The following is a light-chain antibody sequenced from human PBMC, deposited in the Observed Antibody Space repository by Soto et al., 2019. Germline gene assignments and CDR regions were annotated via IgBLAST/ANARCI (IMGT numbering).Light chain of an antibody. J-gene: IGKJ3*01. CDR2: GAS. CDR3: QQSYSLPLT. CDR1: QNIGDY. Sequence: DIQMTQSPSSLSVSVGDGVAITCRATQNIGDYLNWYQLKPGKALKLLIYGASILQSGVPSRFSGSGSGTDFTLTISNLQPEDFAVYFCQQSYSLPLTFGPGTKVDIK. V-gene: IGKV1-39*01.